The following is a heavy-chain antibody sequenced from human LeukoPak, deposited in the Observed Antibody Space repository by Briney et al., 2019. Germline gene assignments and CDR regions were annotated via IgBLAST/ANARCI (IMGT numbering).Heavy chain of an antibody. Sequence: SETLSLTCTVSGGSISSYYWSWIRQPPGKGLEWIGYIYYSGSTNYNPSLKSRVTISVDTSKNQFSLKLSSVTAADTAVYYCARHQVDRSGWYEANWFDPWGQGTLVTVSS. CDR1: GGSISSYY. CDR3: ARHQVDRSGWYEANWFDP. V-gene: IGHV4-59*08. D-gene: IGHD6-19*01. J-gene: IGHJ5*02. CDR2: IYYSGST.